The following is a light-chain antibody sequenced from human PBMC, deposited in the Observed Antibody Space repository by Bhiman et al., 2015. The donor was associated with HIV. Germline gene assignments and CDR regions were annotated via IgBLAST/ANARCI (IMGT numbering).Light chain of an antibody. CDR3: SSYAGSNNPYV. CDR1: SSDIGPYNY. J-gene: IGLJ1*01. V-gene: IGLV2-14*03. CDR2: DVS. Sequence: QSALTQPASVSGSPGQSITISCTGTSSDIGPYNYVSWYQQHPGKAPKLIIYDVSKRPSGVSNRFSGSKSGNTASLTISGLQAEDEADYYCSSYAGSNNPYVFGTGTKVTVL.